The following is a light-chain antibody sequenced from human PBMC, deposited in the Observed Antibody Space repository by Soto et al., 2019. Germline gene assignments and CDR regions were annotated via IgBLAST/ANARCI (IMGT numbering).Light chain of an antibody. CDR3: QQYKDYTYT. Sequence: DIQMTQSPSTLSASVGDRVTITCRASQDINRWLAWYQQKPGKAPKILIYNADTLESGVPSRFSGSGYGTEFILTISSLQPDDFATYYCQQYKDYTYTFGQGTKVDI. J-gene: IGKJ1*01. CDR1: QDINRW. V-gene: IGKV1-5*01. CDR2: NAD.